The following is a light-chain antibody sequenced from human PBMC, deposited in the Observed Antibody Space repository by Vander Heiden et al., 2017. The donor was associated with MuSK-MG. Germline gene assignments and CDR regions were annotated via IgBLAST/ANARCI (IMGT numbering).Light chain of an antibody. Sequence: SVLPQPPSVSGAPGQRVTISCTGSSSNIGAGYDVHGYQQLPGTAPKLLIYGNSNRPSGVPDRFSGSKSGTSASLAITGLQAEDEADYYCQSYDSSLSGSNVVFGGGTKLTVL. V-gene: IGLV1-40*01. CDR1: SSNIGAGYD. CDR3: QSYDSSLSGSNVV. CDR2: GNS. J-gene: IGLJ2*01.